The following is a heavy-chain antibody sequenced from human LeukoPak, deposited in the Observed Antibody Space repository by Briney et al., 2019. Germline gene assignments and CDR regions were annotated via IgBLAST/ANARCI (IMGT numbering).Heavy chain of an antibody. CDR3: AKGIIGDNSCYSALAY. J-gene: IGHJ4*02. Sequence: GGSLRLSCAASGFTFSSYWMSWVRQAPGKGLEWVSAISGSGGSTFYADSVKGRFTISRDNSRNTLYLQMNSLRAEDTAVYYCAKGIIGDNSCYSALAYWGQGTLVTVSS. CDR1: GFTFSSYW. V-gene: IGHV3-23*01. D-gene: IGHD2-15*01. CDR2: ISGSGGST.